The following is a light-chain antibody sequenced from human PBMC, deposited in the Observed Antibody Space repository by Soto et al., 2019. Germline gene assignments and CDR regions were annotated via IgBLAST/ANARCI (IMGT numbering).Light chain of an antibody. CDR1: QGISSN. Sequence: MTQSPATLSASPGDRATLSCRASQGISSNLARYQQKPGQAPRLLIYGASTMHSGIPARFSGSGSGTDFALTITSLQAEDFATYYCPQRHSHLSPFGHVTKVDI. V-gene: IGKV3-15*01. CDR3: PQRHSHLSP. J-gene: IGKJ1*01. CDR2: GAS.